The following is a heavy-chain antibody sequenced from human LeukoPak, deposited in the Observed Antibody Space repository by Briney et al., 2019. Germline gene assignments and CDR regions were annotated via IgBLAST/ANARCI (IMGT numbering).Heavy chain of an antibody. D-gene: IGHD4-11*01. Sequence: SETLSLTCTVSGGSISSYYWSWIRQPPGKGLEGIGYIYYSGSTNYNPSLKSRVTISVDTSKNQFSLKLSSVTAADTAVYYCARRSMTTVSSDYYYYMDVWGKGTTVTVSS. CDR1: GGSISSYY. CDR3: ARRSMTTVSSDYYYYMDV. V-gene: IGHV4-59*08. J-gene: IGHJ6*03. CDR2: IYYSGST.